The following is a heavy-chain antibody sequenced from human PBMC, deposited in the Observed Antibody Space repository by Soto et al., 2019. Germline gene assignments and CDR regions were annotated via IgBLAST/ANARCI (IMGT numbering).Heavy chain of an antibody. Sequence: ASVKVSCKASGYTFTSYYMHWVRQAPGQGLEWMGIINPSGGSTSYAQKFQGRVTMTRDTSTSTVYMELSSLRSEDTAVYYCAREPVGNPAELDDWGQGTLVTVS. J-gene: IGHJ4*02. CDR3: AREPVGNPAELDD. D-gene: IGHD1-26*01. CDR2: INPSGGST. CDR1: GYTFTSYY. V-gene: IGHV1-46*03.